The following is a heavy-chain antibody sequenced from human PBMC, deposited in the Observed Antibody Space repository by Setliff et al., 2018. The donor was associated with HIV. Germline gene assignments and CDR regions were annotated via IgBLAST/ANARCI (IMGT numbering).Heavy chain of an antibody. V-gene: IGHV1-18*01. CDR2: ISAYNDNT. Sequence: ASVKVSCKTSGYTFTNYGISWVRQAPGQGHEWMGWISAYNDNTNYAQKVQGRVTMTTDTSTSTAYMDLRSLRSDDTAVYYCARALGYCSSASCYGGIDAFDIWGQGTMVTVSS. CDR1: GYTFTNYG. CDR3: ARALGYCSSASCYGGIDAFDI. J-gene: IGHJ3*02. D-gene: IGHD2-2*01.